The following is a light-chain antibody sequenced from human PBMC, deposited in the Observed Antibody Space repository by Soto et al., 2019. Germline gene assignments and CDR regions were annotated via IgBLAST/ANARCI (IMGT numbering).Light chain of an antibody. CDR1: QSISSS. CDR2: NAA. CDR3: QQRSNWPRT. V-gene: IGKV3-11*01. Sequence: EIVLTQSPVTLSLSPGERATLSCRASQSISSSLAWYQQKPGQAPRLLIYNAANRATGIPARFSGSGSGTDFTLTISSLEPEDFAVYYCQQRSNWPRTFGQGNKVEIK. J-gene: IGKJ1*01.